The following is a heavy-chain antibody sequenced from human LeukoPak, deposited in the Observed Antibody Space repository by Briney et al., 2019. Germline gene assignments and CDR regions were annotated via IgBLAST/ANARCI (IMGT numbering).Heavy chain of an antibody. CDR2: MYPGGST. Sequence: PSETLSLTCTVSGGSINSGNYYWSWIRQPAGKGLEWIGRMYPGGSTEYSPSLKSRVSLSVDTSKNQVSLKLSSVTAADTALYYCSRENLYYCGSGGVFDYWGQGTLVTVSS. CDR1: GGSINSGNYY. V-gene: IGHV4-61*02. J-gene: IGHJ4*02. D-gene: IGHD3-10*01. CDR3: SRENLYYCGSGGVFDY.